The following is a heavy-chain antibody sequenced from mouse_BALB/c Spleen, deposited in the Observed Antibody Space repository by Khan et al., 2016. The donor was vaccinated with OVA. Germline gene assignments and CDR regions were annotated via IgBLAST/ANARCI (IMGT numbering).Heavy chain of an antibody. Sequence: QIQLVQSGPELKKPGETVKISCKASGYTFTDYSMHWVKLAPGKGLKWMGWINTETGEPTYADDFRGSFAFSLETSASTAYLQINNLKNEDTATYFCTKEDGKLSWFDYGGRGTLVAVAA. D-gene: IGHD2-1*01. V-gene: IGHV9-2-1*01. CDR2: INTETGEP. CDR3: TKEDGKLSWFDY. J-gene: IGHJ3*01. CDR1: GYTFTDYS.